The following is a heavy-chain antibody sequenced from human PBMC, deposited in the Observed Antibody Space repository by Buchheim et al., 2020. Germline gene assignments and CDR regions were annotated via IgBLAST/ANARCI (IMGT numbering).Heavy chain of an antibody. D-gene: IGHD1-14*01. J-gene: IGHJ4*02. CDR1: GGSFSGYY. V-gene: IGHV4-34*01. CDR2: INHSGST. CDR3: ARRKPQEPVVY. Sequence: QVQLQQWGAGLLKPSETLSLTCAVSGGSFSGYYWSWIRQPPGKGLEWIGEINHSGSTNYNPSLKSRVTISVDTSKNQFSLKLSSVTAADTAVYYCARRKPQEPVVYWGQGTL.